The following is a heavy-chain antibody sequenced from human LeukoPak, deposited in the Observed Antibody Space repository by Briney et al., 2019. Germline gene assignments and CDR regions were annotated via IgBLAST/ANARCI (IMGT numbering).Heavy chain of an antibody. D-gene: IGHD3-22*01. CDR1: GFTFSNYA. Sequence: PGGSLRLSCAASGFTFSNYAMTWVRQAPGKGLEWVSAISGSGGSTYYADSVKGRFTISRDNSKNTLYLQMYSLRADDTTIYYCACRYYYDSSGYYLLDYYYGMDVWGQGTTVTVSS. CDR3: ACRYYYDSSGYYLLDYYYGMDV. V-gene: IGHV3-23*01. CDR2: ISGSGGST. J-gene: IGHJ6*02.